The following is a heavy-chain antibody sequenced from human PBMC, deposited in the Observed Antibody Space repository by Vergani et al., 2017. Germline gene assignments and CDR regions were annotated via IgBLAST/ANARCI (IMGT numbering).Heavy chain of an antibody. Sequence: QITLKESGPTVVKPKQTLTVTCTFSGFSFTSSGGVAWVRQSPGKALEWLALIASNEDKKFLPSLRRRLTITRDTSKNQLVLTLSYVDPADTATYFCVHRACLDCNFDTSGYFFRDYWGPGILVTVSS. D-gene: IGHD3-22*01. CDR1: GFSFTSSGG. V-gene: IGHV2-5*01. CDR2: IASNEDK. CDR3: VHRACLDCNFDTSGYFFRDY. J-gene: IGHJ4*02.